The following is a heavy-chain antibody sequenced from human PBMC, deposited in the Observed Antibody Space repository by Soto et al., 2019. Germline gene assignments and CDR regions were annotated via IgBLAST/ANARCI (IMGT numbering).Heavy chain of an antibody. CDR2: IHYSGST. D-gene: IGHD3-22*01. Sequence: SETLSLTCTVSGGSISGSSFFWGWIRQPPGKGLEWIGSIHYSGSTYYNPSLKSRVTISVDKSKNQFSLKLSSVTAADTAVYYCARAGYYDSSGHDAFDIWGQGTMVTVSS. CDR3: ARAGYYDSSGHDAFDI. V-gene: IGHV4-39*07. CDR1: GGSISGSSFF. J-gene: IGHJ3*02.